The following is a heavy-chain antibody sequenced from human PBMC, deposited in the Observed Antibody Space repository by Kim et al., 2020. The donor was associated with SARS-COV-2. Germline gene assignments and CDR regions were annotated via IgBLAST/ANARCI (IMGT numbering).Heavy chain of an antibody. V-gene: IGHV1-2*02. J-gene: IGHJ3*02. Sequence: ASVKVSCKASGYTFTGYYMHWVRQAPGKGLEWMGWINPNSGGTNYAQKFQGRVTMTRDTSISTAYMELSRLRSDDTAVYYCARELSSARDAFDIWGQGTMLTVSS. CDR3: ARELSSARDAFDI. D-gene: IGHD6-19*01. CDR2: INPNSGGT. CDR1: GYTFTGYY.